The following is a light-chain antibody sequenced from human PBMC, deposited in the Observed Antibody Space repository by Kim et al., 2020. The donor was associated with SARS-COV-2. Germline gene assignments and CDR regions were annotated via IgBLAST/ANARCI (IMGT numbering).Light chain of an antibody. J-gene: IGLJ7*01. CDR3: GTWDSSLSAAV. Sequence: GQKVTTSCPGSSSKFGNNYVSWYQQFPGAAPKLLIFDNNQRPSGIPDRFSGSKSGTSATLGIAGLQTGDEADYYCGTWDSSLSAAVFGGGTQLTVL. CDR1: SSKFGNNY. V-gene: IGLV1-51*01. CDR2: DNN.